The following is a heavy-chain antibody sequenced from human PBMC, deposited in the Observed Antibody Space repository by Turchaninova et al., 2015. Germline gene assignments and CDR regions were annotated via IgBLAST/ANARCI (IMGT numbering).Heavy chain of an antibody. D-gene: IGHD1-26*01. CDR3: GRGRWYGSWFDP. V-gene: IGHV6-1*01. CDR2: TYYRSKWNN. J-gene: IGHJ5*02. Sequence: QVQLQQSGPGLVKPSQTLSLTCALSGARVSSHSAAWNWIRQSPSTGLEWLERTYYRSKWNNDYAGIVKIRIAINADTSTNQFSLQLTSGTPEDTAVYYCGRGRWYGSWFDPWGQGTLVTVSS. CDR1: GARVSSHSAA.